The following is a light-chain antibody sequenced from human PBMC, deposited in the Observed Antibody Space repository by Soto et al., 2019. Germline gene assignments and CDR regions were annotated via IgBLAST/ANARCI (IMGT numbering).Light chain of an antibody. CDR1: SSDVGAYEH. Sequence: QSALTQPASVSGSPGQSVTISCSGASSDVGAYEHVSWYQQHPGRAPKLILYDVNNRPSGVSNHFSGSKSGNTASLVISGLQPNDEADYSCSSYSTTNILVFGSGTKVTVL. V-gene: IGLV2-14*03. CDR2: DVN. CDR3: SSYSTTNILV. J-gene: IGLJ1*01.